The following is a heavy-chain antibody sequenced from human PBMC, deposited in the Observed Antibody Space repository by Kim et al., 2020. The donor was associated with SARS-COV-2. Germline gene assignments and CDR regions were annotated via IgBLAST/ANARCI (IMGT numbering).Heavy chain of an antibody. CDR3: ARGEYYYGSGSYYPPLDY. CDR1: GGSISSYY. Sequence: SETLSLTCTVSGGSISSYYWSWIRQPPGKGLGWIGYIYYSGSTNYNPSLKSRVTISVDTSKNQFSLKLSSVTAADTAVYYCARGEYYYGSGSYYPPLDYWGQGTLVTVSS. D-gene: IGHD3-10*01. V-gene: IGHV4-59*01. CDR2: IYYSGST. J-gene: IGHJ4*02.